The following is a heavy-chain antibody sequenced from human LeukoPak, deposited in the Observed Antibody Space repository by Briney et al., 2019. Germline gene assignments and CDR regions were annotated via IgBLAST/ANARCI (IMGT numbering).Heavy chain of an antibody. J-gene: IGHJ4*02. D-gene: IGHD5-12*01. CDR2: INPNDGNT. V-gene: IGHV1-18*01. Sequence: ASVKVSCKASGYTFNNYGFSWVRQAPGQGLEWMGWINPNDGNTDYAQKFQGRVSMTTDTSTSTAYMELWSLTSGDTAAYFCARDRLSLVTTIIFDYWGQGTLVTVSS. CDR1: GYTFNNYG. CDR3: ARDRLSLVTTIIFDY.